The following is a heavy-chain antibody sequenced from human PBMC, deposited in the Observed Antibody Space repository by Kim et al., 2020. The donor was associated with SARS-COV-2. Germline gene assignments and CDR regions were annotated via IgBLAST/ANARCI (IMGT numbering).Heavy chain of an antibody. J-gene: IGHJ4*02. CDR1: GGSINGYY. CDR2: VYSTGST. V-gene: IGHV4-59*08. Sequence: SETLSLTCIVSGGSINGYYWTWIRQPPGRGLEWIGYVYSTGSTNYNPSLESRVSISLDTSKQQFSLRLTSVTASDTAVYYCARQTSHYDFDYWGQGTLVT. D-gene: IGHD3-3*01. CDR3: ARQTSHYDFDY.